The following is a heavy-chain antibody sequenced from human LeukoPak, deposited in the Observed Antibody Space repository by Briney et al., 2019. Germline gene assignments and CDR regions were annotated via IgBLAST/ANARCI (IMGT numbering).Heavy chain of an antibody. CDR3: ARAIWDIVATNWFDP. J-gene: IGHJ5*02. CDR2: IYYSGST. CDR1: GVSITTYY. D-gene: IGHD5-12*01. Sequence: PSETLSLTCTVSGVSITTYYWSWIRQPPGKGLEWIGYIYYSGSTNYNPSLKSRVTISVDTSKNQFSLKLSSVTAADTAVYYCARAIWDIVATNWFDPWGQGTLVTVSS. V-gene: IGHV4-59*13.